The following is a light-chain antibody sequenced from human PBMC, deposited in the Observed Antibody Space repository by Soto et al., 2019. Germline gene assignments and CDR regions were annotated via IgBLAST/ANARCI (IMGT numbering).Light chain of an antibody. Sequence: ESVLTQSPGTLSLSPGERATLSCRASQSVSSNYLAWYQQKPGQAPRLLIYGASNRATGTPDRFRGSGSGTDFTLTITRLEPEDFAVYYCHQYGSAPWTFGQGTKVDI. CDR1: QSVSSNY. J-gene: IGKJ1*01. CDR3: HQYGSAPWT. V-gene: IGKV3-20*01. CDR2: GAS.